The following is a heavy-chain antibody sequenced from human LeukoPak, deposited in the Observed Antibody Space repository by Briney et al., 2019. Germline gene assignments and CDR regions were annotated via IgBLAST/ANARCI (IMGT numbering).Heavy chain of an antibody. CDR3: ARGGQEDIVVVPAAYFDP. V-gene: IGHV4-59*08. D-gene: IGHD2-2*01. J-gene: IGHJ5*02. CDR2: IYYSGST. Sequence: SETLSLTCTVSGGSISSYYWSWIRQPPGKGLEWIGYIYYSGSTNYNPSLKSRVTISVDTSKNQFSLKLSSVTAADTAVYYCARGGQEDIVVVPAAYFDPWGQGTLVTVSS. CDR1: GGSISSYY.